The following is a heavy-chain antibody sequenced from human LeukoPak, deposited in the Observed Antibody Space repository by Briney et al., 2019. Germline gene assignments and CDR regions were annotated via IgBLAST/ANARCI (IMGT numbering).Heavy chain of an antibody. CDR1: GGSISSGGYY. Sequence: PSEILSLTCTVSGGSISSGGYYWSWIRQHPGKGLEWIGYIYYSGSTYYNPSLKSRVTISVDTSKNQFPLKLSSVTAADTAVYYCAREKLWGNSALDYWGQGTLVTVSS. CDR2: IYYSGST. V-gene: IGHV4-31*03. D-gene: IGHD4-23*01. J-gene: IGHJ4*02. CDR3: AREKLWGNSALDY.